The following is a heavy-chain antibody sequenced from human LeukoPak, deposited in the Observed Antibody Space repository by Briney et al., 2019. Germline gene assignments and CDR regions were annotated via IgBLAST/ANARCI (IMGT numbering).Heavy chain of an antibody. Sequence: SETLSLTCTVSGGSISFYYWSWIRQPPGKGLEWIGYISYSGSTNYNPSLKSRITISVDTSKNQFSLKLSSVTAADTAVYYCARSGVTALSWVDPWGQGTLVTVSS. CDR3: ARSGVTALSWVDP. CDR2: ISYSGST. CDR1: GGSISFYY. V-gene: IGHV4-59*08. J-gene: IGHJ5*02. D-gene: IGHD2-21*02.